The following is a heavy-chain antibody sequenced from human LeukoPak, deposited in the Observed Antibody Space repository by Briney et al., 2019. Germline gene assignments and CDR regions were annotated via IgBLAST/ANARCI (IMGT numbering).Heavy chain of an antibody. CDR3: AREGQWLVPLYYYYMDV. CDR1: GGSFSGYY. D-gene: IGHD6-19*01. J-gene: IGHJ6*03. CDR2: INHSGST. Sequence: PSETLSLTCAVYGGSFSGYYWSWIRQPPGKGLEWIGEINHSGSTNYNPSLKSRVTISVDTSKNQFSLKLSSVTAADTAVYYCAREGQWLVPLYYYYMDVWGKGTTVTVSS. V-gene: IGHV4-34*01.